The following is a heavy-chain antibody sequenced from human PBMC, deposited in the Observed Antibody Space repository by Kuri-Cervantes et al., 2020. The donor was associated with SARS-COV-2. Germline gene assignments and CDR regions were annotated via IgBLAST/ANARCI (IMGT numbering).Heavy chain of an antibody. CDR1: GFTFSNYS. J-gene: IGHJ6*02. V-gene: IGHV3-74*01. Sequence: GESLKISCVASGFTFSNYSMSWVRQAPGKGLVWVSRSSSDGSSTSYAEFVKGRFTISRDNAKNTLYLQMNSLRTEDTALYYCAKDWYSTSYYYYGMDVWGQGATVTVSS. CDR2: SSSDGSST. D-gene: IGHD6-13*01. CDR3: AKDWYSTSYYYYGMDV.